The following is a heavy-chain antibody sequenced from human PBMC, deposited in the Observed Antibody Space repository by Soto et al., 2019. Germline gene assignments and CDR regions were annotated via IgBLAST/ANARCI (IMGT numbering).Heavy chain of an antibody. CDR2: ISGSGGST. CDR1: GFTFSSYA. Sequence: EVQLLESGGGLVQPGGSLRLSCAASGFTFSSYAMSWVRQAPGKGLEWVSAISGSGGSTYYADSVKGRFTISRDNYKNTLYLQMNSLRAEDTAVYYCAKAPFAPIGYYYYGMDVWGQGTTVTVSS. CDR3: AKAPFAPIGYYYYGMDV. D-gene: IGHD2-15*01. J-gene: IGHJ6*02. V-gene: IGHV3-23*01.